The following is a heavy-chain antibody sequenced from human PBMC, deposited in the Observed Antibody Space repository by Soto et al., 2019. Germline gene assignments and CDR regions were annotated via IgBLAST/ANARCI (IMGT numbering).Heavy chain of an antibody. Sequence: GASVKVSCKASGGTFSSYAISWVRQAPGRGLEWMGGIIPIFGTANYAQKFQGRVTITADESTSTAYMELSSLRSEDTAVYYCAREGSLWRGVVAATPPFDYWGQGTLVTVSS. CDR1: GGTFSSYA. J-gene: IGHJ4*02. CDR3: AREGSLWRGVVAATPPFDY. D-gene: IGHD2-15*01. V-gene: IGHV1-69*13. CDR2: IIPIFGTA.